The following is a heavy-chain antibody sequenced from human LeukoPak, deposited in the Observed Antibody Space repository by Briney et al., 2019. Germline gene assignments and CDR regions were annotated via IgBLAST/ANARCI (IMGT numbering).Heavy chain of an antibody. CDR1: GGSFSGYY. Sequence: PSETLSLTCAVYGGSFSGYYWSWIRQPPGKGLEWIGEINHSGSTNYNPSLKSRVTISVDTSKNQFSLKLSSVTAADTAVYYCARGMRCSSTSCYIYYYYYMDVWGKGTTVTVS. V-gene: IGHV4-34*01. CDR3: ARGMRCSSTSCYIYYYYYMDV. D-gene: IGHD2-2*02. CDR2: INHSGST. J-gene: IGHJ6*03.